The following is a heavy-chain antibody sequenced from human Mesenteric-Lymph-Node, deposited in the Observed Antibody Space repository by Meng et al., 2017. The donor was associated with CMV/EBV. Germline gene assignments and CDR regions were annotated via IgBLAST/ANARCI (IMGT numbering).Heavy chain of an antibody. V-gene: IGHV3-48*04. CDR2: ISDSSSTI. Sequence: GESLKISCAASGFTFSSYNMDWVRQAPGKGLEWVSHISDSSSTIYYADSVKGRFTISRDNAKNSLYLQMNSLRAEDTAVYYCASSALWGQGTLVTVSS. CDR1: GFTFSSYN. J-gene: IGHJ4*02. CDR3: ASSAL. D-gene: IGHD1-26*01.